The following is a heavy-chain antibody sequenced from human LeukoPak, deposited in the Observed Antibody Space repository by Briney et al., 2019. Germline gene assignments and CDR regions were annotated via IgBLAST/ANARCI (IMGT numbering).Heavy chain of an antibody. CDR1: GYSFTSYW. CDR2: IYPGDSDT. V-gene: IGHV5-51*01. Sequence: GGSLRLSCKGSGYSFTSYWIGWVRQMPGKGLEWMGIIYPGDSDTRYSPSFQGQVTISADKSISTAYLQWSSLKASDTAMHYCARLRLGFLWNPNDYWGQGTLVTVSS. D-gene: IGHD1-1*01. CDR3: ARLRLGFLWNPNDY. J-gene: IGHJ4*02.